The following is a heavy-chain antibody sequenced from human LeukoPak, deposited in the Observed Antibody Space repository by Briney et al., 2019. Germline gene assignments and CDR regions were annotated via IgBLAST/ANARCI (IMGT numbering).Heavy chain of an antibody. V-gene: IGHV4-30-4*08. J-gene: IGHJ6*03. CDR3: ARVGRELGSTDYYYYYMDV. CDR1: GGSISSGDYY. CDR2: IYYSGST. Sequence: PSQTLSLTCTVSGGSISSGDYYWSWIRQPPGKGLEWIGYIYYSGSTYYNPSLKSRVTISVDTSKNQFSLKLSSVTAADTAVYYCARVGRELGSTDYYYYYMDVWGKGTTVTVSS. D-gene: IGHD7-27*01.